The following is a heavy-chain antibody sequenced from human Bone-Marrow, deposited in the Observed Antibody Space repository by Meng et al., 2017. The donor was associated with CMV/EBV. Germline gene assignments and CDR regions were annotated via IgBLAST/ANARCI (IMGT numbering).Heavy chain of an antibody. CDR1: GGTFSSCA. CDR3: GRECSSSWCYTVRQEAEYFQH. Sequence: SVKVSCKASGGTFSSCAISWVRQASGQGLEWMGGIIPILGIANYAQKYQGRVTITADKSTSTAYMELSSLRSEETAVYYCGRECSSSWCYTVRQEAEYFQHWGQGTLVTVLL. J-gene: IGHJ1*01. D-gene: IGHD2-2*02. CDR2: IIPILGIA. V-gene: IGHV1-69*10.